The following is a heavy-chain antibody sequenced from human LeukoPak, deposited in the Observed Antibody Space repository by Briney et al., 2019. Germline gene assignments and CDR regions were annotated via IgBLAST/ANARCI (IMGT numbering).Heavy chain of an antibody. Sequence: SETLSLTCTVSGGAISSSSYYWGWIRQPPGKGLEWIGSIYYSGGTYYNPSLKSRVTISVDTSKNQFSLKLSSVTAADTAVYYCARHFGATRYYGMDVWGQGTTVTVSS. V-gene: IGHV4-39*01. D-gene: IGHD1-26*01. J-gene: IGHJ6*02. CDR1: GGAISSSSYY. CDR2: IYYSGGT. CDR3: ARHFGATRYYGMDV.